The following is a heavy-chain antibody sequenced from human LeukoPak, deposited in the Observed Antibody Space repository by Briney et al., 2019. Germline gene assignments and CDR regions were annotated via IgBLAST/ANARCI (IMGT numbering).Heavy chain of an antibody. V-gene: IGHV4-59*01. D-gene: IGHD1-1*01. Sequence: PSETLSLTCTVSGASIRSSYWSWIRQPPGKGLEWIGFVYYSGSTNYNPSLKSRVTISVDTSKNQFSLKLGSVTAADTAVYYCAKYIRDSGTYNFDYWGQGTLVTVSS. CDR1: GASIRSSY. CDR3: AKYIRDSGTYNFDY. J-gene: IGHJ4*02. CDR2: VYYSGST.